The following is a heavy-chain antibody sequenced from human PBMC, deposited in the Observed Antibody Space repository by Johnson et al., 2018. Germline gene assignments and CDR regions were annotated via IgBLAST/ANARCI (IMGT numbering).Heavy chain of an antibody. D-gene: IGHD3-22*01. Sequence: VQLVESGGGLAQPGGSLRLSCAASGFTFSSYAMTWVRQAPGKGLEWVSAVSGSGGSTYYVDSVKGRFTISRDNSKSTLYLQMNSLRADDTAGYYCANGGTAYYYFDAFDFLGQGTMVTVAS. CDR2: VSGSGGST. CDR3: ANGGTAYYYFDAFDF. V-gene: IGHV3-23*04. J-gene: IGHJ3*01. CDR1: GFTFSSYA.